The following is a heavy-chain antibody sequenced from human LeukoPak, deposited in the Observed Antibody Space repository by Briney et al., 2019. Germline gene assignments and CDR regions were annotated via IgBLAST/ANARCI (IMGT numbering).Heavy chain of an antibody. D-gene: IGHD2-8*02. CDR1: GFALKSYS. V-gene: IGHV3-21*01. Sequence: GGSLRLSCAGYGFALKSYSLTWVRQAPGKGLEWVSSISSTSAYIHYADSVKGRFTISRDNVDNVVYLEMNSLGAEDTATYYCARVAVSGPTGWFDSWGQGTLVTVSS. CDR2: ISSTSAYI. J-gene: IGHJ5*01. CDR3: ARVAVSGPTGWFDS.